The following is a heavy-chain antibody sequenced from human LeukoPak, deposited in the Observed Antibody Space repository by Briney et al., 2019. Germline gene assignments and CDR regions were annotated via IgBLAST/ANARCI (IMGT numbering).Heavy chain of an antibody. J-gene: IGHJ4*02. CDR1: GFTFDDYG. CDR3: AKDIHGSGTHDYFDS. Sequence: GRSLRLSCAASGFTFDDYGMHWVRQAPGKGLEWVSGISWNSGYIGYAESVKGRFTISRDNAKNSLYLQMSSLRVEDTALYYCAKDIHGSGTHDYFDSWGQGTLVTVSS. D-gene: IGHD3-10*01. CDR2: ISWNSGYI. V-gene: IGHV3-9*01.